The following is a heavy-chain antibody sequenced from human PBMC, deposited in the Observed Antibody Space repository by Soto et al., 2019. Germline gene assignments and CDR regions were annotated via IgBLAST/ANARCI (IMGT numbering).Heavy chain of an antibody. CDR3: ARQNSSRRPIDY. Sequence: SETLSLTCTVSGGSISSYYWSWIRQPPGKGLEWIGYIYYSGSTNYNPSLKSRVTISVDTSKNQFSLKLSSVTAADTAVYYCARQNSSRRPIDYWGQGTLVTVSS. CDR2: IYYSGST. D-gene: IGHD6-13*01. V-gene: IGHV4-59*01. J-gene: IGHJ4*02. CDR1: GGSISSYY.